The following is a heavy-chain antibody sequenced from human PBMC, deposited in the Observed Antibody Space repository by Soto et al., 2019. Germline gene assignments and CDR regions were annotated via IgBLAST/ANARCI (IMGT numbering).Heavy chain of an antibody. CDR1: GGSISRYY. V-gene: IGHV4-59*01. Sequence: SETLSITCTVSGGSISRYYRSWIRQPPGKGLEWIGYISYSGNTNYNPSLKSRVSISVDTSKNQFSLNLTSVTAADTAVYYCARAPMVLTRSYFDSWGQGIPVTVSS. D-gene: IGHD2-8*01. J-gene: IGHJ4*02. CDR2: ISYSGNT. CDR3: ARAPMVLTRSYFDS.